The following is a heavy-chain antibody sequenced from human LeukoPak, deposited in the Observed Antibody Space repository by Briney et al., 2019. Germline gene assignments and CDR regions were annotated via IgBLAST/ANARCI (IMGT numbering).Heavy chain of an antibody. D-gene: IGHD7-27*01. CDR1: GYSISSGYY. Sequence: SETLSLTCTVSGYSISSGYYWGWIRQPPGKGLEWIGSIYHSGSTYYNPSLKSRVTISVDTSKNQFSLKLSSVTAADTAVYYCARDKPANWGLVGAFDIWGQGTMVTVSS. CDR2: IYHSGST. CDR3: ARDKPANWGLVGAFDI. V-gene: IGHV4-38-2*02. J-gene: IGHJ3*02.